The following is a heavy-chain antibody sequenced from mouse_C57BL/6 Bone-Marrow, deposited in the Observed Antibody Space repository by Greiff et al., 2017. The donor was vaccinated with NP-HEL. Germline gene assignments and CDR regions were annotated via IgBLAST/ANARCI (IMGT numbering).Heavy chain of an antibody. V-gene: IGHV1-55*01. CDR2: IYPGSGST. Sequence: VQLQQSGAELVKPGASVKMSCKASGYTFTSYWITWVKQRPGQGLEWIGDIYPGSGSTKYNEKFKSKATLTVDTSSSTAYMQLSSLTSEDSAVYYCARWGYYLDYWGQGTTLTVSS. CDR3: ARWGYYLDY. J-gene: IGHJ2*01. CDR1: GYTFTSYW.